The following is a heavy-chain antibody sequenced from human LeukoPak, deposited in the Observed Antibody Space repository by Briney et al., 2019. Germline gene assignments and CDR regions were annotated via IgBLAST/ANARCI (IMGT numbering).Heavy chain of an antibody. V-gene: IGHV4-61*02. J-gene: IGHJ5*02. Sequence: TLSLTCPVAGGSISSGSYYWSWLRPPAGKGLQWIGRIYTSGSTNYHPSLKTRVTISVDTSKNQFSLKLSSVTAADTAVYYCARIGGYCSGGSCYSGWFDPWGQGTLVTVSS. CDR3: ARIGGYCSGGSCYSGWFDP. D-gene: IGHD2-15*01. CDR2: IYTSGST. CDR1: GGSISSGSYY.